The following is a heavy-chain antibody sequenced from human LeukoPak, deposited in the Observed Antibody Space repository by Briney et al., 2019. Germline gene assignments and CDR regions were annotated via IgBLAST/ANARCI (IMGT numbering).Heavy chain of an antibody. D-gene: IGHD7-27*01. V-gene: IGHV3-23*01. CDR2: ITTSDGNT. CDR3: AKDGGLWVSAHWGDS. Sequence: PGGSLRLSCAASGFTFSSSWMNWARQAPGKGLEWVSTITTSDGNTYYADSVKGRFTVSRDNSKNTLYLQMNSLRAEDTAVYYCAKDGGLWVSAHWGDSWGRGTLVTVSS. CDR1: GFTFSSSW. J-gene: IGHJ4*02.